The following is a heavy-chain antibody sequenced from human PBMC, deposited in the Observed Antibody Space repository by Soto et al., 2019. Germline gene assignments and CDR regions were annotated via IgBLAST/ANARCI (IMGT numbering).Heavy chain of an antibody. V-gene: IGHV1-2*02. CDR2: INPNSGGT. D-gene: IGHD6-13*01. J-gene: IGHJ3*02. CDR1: GYTFTVYY. CDR3: ARDGDQLAEDGRDDFDI. Sequence: ASVNVSFKASGYTFTVYYMHVLRQSPLQGLEWMGLINPNSGGTNYAQKFQGRVTMTRDTSISTAYMELSRMRSDDTAVYYCARDGDQLAEDGRDDFDIWGQGTLVTVSS.